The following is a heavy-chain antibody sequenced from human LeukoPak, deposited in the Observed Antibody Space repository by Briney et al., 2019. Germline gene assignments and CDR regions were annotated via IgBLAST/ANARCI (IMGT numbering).Heavy chain of an antibody. CDR3: ASLTLTYYFDY. D-gene: IGHD3-16*01. Sequence: PSETLSLTCTVSGGSISSSSYYWGWIRQPPGKGLEWIGSIYYSGSTYYNPSLKSRVTISVDTSKNQFSLKLSSVTAADTAVYYCASLTLTYYFDYWGQGTLVTVSS. CDR2: IYYSGST. V-gene: IGHV4-39*01. CDR1: GGSISSSSYY. J-gene: IGHJ4*02.